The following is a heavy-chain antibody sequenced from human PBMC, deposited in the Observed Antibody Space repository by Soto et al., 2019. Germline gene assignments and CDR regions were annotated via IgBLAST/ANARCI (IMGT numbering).Heavy chain of an antibody. CDR2: IYHSGST. J-gene: IGHJ5*02. CDR1: GGSISSSNR. D-gene: IGHD3-3*01. Sequence: SETLSLTCAVSGGSISSSNRWSWVRQPPGKGLEWIGEIYHSGSTNYNPSLKSRVTISVDKSKNQFSLKLSSVTAADTAVYYCARGDYDFGSGYFRWFDPWGQGTLVTVSS. V-gene: IGHV4-4*02. CDR3: ARGDYDFGSGYFRWFDP.